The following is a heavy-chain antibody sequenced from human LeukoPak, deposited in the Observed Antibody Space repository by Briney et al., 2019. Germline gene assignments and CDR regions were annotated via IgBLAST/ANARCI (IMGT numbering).Heavy chain of an antibody. V-gene: IGHV3-23*01. CDR2: ISGSGGST. J-gene: IGHJ4*02. CDR3: AKDLLGRAGYYNLDY. Sequence: GGSLRLSCAASGFTFSSYAMSWVRQAPGKGLEWVSAISGSGGSTYYADSVKGRFTIYRDNSKNTLYLQMNSLRAEDTAVYYCAKDLLGRAGYYNLDYWGQGTLVTVSS. CDR1: GFTFSSYA. D-gene: IGHD3-9*01.